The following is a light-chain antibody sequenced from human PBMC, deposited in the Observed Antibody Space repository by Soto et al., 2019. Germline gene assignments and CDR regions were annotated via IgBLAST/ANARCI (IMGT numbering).Light chain of an antibody. CDR3: SSFAGRTPYV. CDR1: SSDVGGYND. Sequence: QSVLTQPPSASGSHGQSVTISCTGTSSDVGGYNDVSWYQQHPGKAPKLMIYEVSKRPSGVPDRFSGSKSGNTASLTVSGLQAEDEADYYCSSFAGRTPYVFGTGTKVTVL. J-gene: IGLJ1*01. V-gene: IGLV2-8*01. CDR2: EVS.